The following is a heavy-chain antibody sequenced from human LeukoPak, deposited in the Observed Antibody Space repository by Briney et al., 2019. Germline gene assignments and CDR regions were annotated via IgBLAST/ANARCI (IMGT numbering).Heavy chain of an antibody. J-gene: IGHJ4*02. V-gene: IGHV7-4-1*02. CDR1: GYTFTTYA. CDR3: ARATVTNHHHIDY. CDR2: INTNIGNP. D-gene: IGHD4-17*01. Sequence: GASVKVSCKASGYTFTTYAIHWVRQAPGQGLEWMGWINTNIGNPTYAQGFTGRFVFSLDTSVSTAYLQISRLEAEDTAVYYCARATVTNHHHIDYWGQGTLVTVSS.